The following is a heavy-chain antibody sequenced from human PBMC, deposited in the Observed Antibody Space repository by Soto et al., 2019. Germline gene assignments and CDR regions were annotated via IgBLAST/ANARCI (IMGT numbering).Heavy chain of an antibody. CDR1: GGSISSGGYY. J-gene: IGHJ5*02. Sequence: QVQLQESGPGLVKPSQTLSLTCTVSGGSISSGGYYWSWIRQHPGKGLEWIGYIYYSGSTYYNPSLKSRVTISVDTSKNQFSLKPSSVTAADTAVYYCARASLCSSTSCFGSRRFDPWGQGTLVTVSS. CDR3: ARASLCSSTSCFGSRRFDP. CDR2: IYYSGST. D-gene: IGHD2-2*01. V-gene: IGHV4-31*03.